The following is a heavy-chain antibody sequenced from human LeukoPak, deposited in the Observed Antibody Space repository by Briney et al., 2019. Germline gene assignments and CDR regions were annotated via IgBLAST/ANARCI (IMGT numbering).Heavy chain of an antibody. CDR1: GFTFDDYA. D-gene: IGHD1-26*01. J-gene: IGHJ3*02. Sequence: GGSLRLSCAASGFTFDDYAMHWVRQAPGKGLEWVSGISWNSGSIGYADSVKGRFTISRDNAKNSLYLQMNSLRAEDTAVYYCARDDSGSYTGGAFDIWGQGTMVTVSS. CDR2: ISWNSGSI. CDR3: ARDDSGSYTGGAFDI. V-gene: IGHV3-9*01.